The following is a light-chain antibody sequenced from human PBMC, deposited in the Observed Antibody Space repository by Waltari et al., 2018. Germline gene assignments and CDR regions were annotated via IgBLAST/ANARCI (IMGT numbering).Light chain of an antibody. CDR1: SLRSYY. CDR3: HSRDASGVAGS. CDR2: DKN. Sequence: SSELTQDPAVSVAMGQTVRITCQGASLRSYYASWYQQRPGQAPILVIYDKNNRPSGVPDRFSDSSSHNTGSLTITGAQAEDEASYYCHSRDASGVAGSFGGGTKLTVL. J-gene: IGLJ2*01. V-gene: IGLV3-19*01.